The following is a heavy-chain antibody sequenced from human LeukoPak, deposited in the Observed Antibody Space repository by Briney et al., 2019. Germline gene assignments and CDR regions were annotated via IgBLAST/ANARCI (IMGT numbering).Heavy chain of an antibody. CDR3: AKAVFGRDGYNPFDY. J-gene: IGHJ4*02. CDR2: ISYDGNNK. D-gene: IGHD5-24*01. Sequence: GGSLRLSCVASGFTFSSFGMHWVRQAPGKGLEWVAVISYDGNNKYYADSVKGRFTISRDNSKNTLYLQMNSLRAEDTAVYYCAKAVFGRDGYNPFDYWGQGTLVTVSS. V-gene: IGHV3-30*18. CDR1: GFTFSSFG.